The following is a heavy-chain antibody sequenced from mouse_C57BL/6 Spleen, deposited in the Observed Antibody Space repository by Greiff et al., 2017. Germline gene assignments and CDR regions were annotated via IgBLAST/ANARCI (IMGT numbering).Heavy chain of an antibody. Sequence: VKLQQPGAELVRPGTSVKLSCKASGYTFTSYWMHWVKQRPGQGLEWIGVIDPSDSYTNYNQKFKGKATLTVDTSSSTAYMQLSSLTSEDSAVYYCARFGSSGYAMDYWGQGTSVTVSS. CDR3: ARFGSSGYAMDY. CDR1: GYTFTSYW. D-gene: IGHD3-2*02. V-gene: IGHV1-59*01. J-gene: IGHJ4*01. CDR2: IDPSDSYT.